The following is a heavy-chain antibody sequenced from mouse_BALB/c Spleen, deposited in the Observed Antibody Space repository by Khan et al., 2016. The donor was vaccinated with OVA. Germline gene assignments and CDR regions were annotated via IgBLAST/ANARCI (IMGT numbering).Heavy chain of an antibody. D-gene: IGHD1-2*01. Sequence: QVQLQQSGAELARPGASVKLSCKASGYTFTDYYINWVKQRTGQGLEWIGEISPGSGDTYYNEKFKGKATLTADKSSTTVYMQRSSLTSEASAVYFCARRNYFGYTFAYWGQGTLVTVSA. CDR2: ISPGSGDT. CDR3: ARRNYFGYTFAY. CDR1: GYTFTDYY. J-gene: IGHJ3*01. V-gene: IGHV1-77*01.